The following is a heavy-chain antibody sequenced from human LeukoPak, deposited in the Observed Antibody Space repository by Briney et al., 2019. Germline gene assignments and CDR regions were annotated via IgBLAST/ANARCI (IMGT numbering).Heavy chain of an antibody. Sequence: KPSETLSLTCTVSGYSISSGYYWGWIRQPPGKGLEWIGSIYHSGSTYYNPSLKSRVTISVDTSKNQFSLKLSSVTAADTAVYYCSLAAAVGAWFDPWGQGTLVTVSS. CDR3: SLAAAVGAWFDP. CDR2: IYHSGST. CDR1: GYSISSGYY. J-gene: IGHJ5*02. V-gene: IGHV4-38-2*02. D-gene: IGHD6-13*01.